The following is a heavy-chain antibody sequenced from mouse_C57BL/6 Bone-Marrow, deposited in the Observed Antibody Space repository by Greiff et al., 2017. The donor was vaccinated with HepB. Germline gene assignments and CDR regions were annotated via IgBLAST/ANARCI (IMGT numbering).Heavy chain of an antibody. Sequence: EVNLVESGGGLVKPGGSLKLSCAASGFTFSSYAMSWVRQTPEKRLEWVATISDGGSYTYYPDNVKGRFTISRDNAKNNLYLQMSHLKSEDTAMYYCARPMVTTGGYAMDYWGQGTSVTVSS. D-gene: IGHD2-2*01. CDR1: GFTFSSYA. CDR2: ISDGGSYT. CDR3: ARPMVTTGGYAMDY. J-gene: IGHJ4*01. V-gene: IGHV5-4*03.